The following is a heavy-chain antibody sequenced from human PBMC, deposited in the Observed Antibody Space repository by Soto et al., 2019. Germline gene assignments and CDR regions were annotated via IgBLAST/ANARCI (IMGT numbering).Heavy chain of an antibody. Sequence: ITLKESGPTLVKPTQTRTLTCTFSGFSLNTGGVGVGWVRQPRGKAMEWLALIYWDDDERYRPSLRSRLNIAEDTINNPVLLTMTNIDPEDTAIYYCVRNWRYYGVDYYYGMDAWGQGNTLTVSS. J-gene: IGHJ6*02. CDR1: GFSLNTGGVG. V-gene: IGHV2-5*02. D-gene: IGHD3-10*01. CDR3: VRNWRYYGVDYYYGMDA. CDR2: IYWDDDE.